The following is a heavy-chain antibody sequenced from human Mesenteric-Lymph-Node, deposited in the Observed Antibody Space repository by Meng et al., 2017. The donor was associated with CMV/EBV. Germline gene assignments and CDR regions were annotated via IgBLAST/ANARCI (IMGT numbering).Heavy chain of an antibody. CDR1: GSTFGGYA. Sequence: GSTFGGYAIRSDGQAAEEGIEWLGGVIPLFGTANYAKKFQGRVTITTDESTSTAYMGLSSLRSEDTAVYYCASSHCSSTSCSWFDPWGQGTLVTVSS. V-gene: IGHV1-69*05. CDR3: ASSHCSSTSCSWFDP. D-gene: IGHD2-2*01. CDR2: VIPLFGTA. J-gene: IGHJ5*02.